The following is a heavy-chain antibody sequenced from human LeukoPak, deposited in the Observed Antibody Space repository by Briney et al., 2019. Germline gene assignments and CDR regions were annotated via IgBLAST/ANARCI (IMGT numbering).Heavy chain of an antibody. CDR2: INPNSGGT. J-gene: IGHJ1*01. D-gene: IGHD6-19*01. CDR1: GYTFTSYA. V-gene: IGHV1-2*02. CDR3: ARQYSSGWPMRYFQH. Sequence: ASVKVSCKASGYTFTSYAMNWVRQAPGQGLEWMGWINPNSGGTNYAQKFQGRVTMTRDTSISTAYMELSRLRSDDTAVYYCARQYSSGWPMRYFQHWGQGTLVTVSS.